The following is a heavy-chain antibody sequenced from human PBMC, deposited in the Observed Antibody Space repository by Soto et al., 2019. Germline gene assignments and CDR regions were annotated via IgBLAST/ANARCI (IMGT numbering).Heavy chain of an antibody. D-gene: IGHD2-15*01. CDR3: ARCTRGRGIVVVVAATQWFDP. CDR1: GGSFSGYY. Sequence: SETLSLTCAVYGGSFSGYYWSWIRQPPGKGLEWIGEINHSGSTNYNPSLKSRVTISVDTSKNQFSLKLSSVTAADTAVYYCARCTRGRGIVVVVAATQWFDPWGQGTLVTVSS. J-gene: IGHJ5*02. V-gene: IGHV4-34*01. CDR2: INHSGST.